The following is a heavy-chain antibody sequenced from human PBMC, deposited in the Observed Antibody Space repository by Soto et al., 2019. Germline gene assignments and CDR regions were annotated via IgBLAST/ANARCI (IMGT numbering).Heavy chain of an antibody. D-gene: IGHD3-16*01. CDR3: AMVDVYVTPSPQDV. CDR2: ISTDNGNT. J-gene: IGHJ6*02. V-gene: IGHV1-18*01. Sequence: GASVKVSCKASGYTFTNSGISWVRQAPGQGLEWMGWISTDNGNTNYAQHLQGRVTLTTDTSTSTAYMELTSLRSNDTAIYYCAMVDVYVTPSPQDVWGQGTTVTVSS. CDR1: GYTFTNSG.